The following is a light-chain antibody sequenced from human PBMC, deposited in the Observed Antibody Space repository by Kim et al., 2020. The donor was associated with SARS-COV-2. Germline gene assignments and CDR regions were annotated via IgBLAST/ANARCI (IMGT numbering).Light chain of an antibody. V-gene: IGLV3-19*01. CDR2: GKN. Sequence: SSELTQDPAVSVALGQTVRITCQGDSLRTYYANWYQHKPGQAPILIMYGKNTRPPGIPDRFSGSSSGNTASLTLTGAQAEDEADYYCNSRDSEDFPVVFGGGTKLTVL. CDR1: SLRTYY. CDR3: NSRDSEDFPVV. J-gene: IGLJ2*01.